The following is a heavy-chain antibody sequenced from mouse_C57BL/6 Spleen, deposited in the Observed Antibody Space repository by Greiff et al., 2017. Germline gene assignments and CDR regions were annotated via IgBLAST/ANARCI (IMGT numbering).Heavy chain of an antibody. CDR1: GFNIKDYY. V-gene: IGHV14-2*01. D-gene: IGHD1-1*01. Sequence: EVKVEESGAELVKPGASVKLSCTASGFNIKDYYMHWVKQRTEQGLEWIGRIDPEDGETKYAPKFQGKATITADTSSNTAYLQLSSLTSEDTAVYYCARITTVVATTWFAYWGQGTLVTVSA. CDR2: IDPEDGET. J-gene: IGHJ3*01. CDR3: ARITTVVATTWFAY.